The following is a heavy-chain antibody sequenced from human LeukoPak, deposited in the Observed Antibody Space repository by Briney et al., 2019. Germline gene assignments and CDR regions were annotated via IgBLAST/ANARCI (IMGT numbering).Heavy chain of an antibody. CDR1: GFTFSSYG. Sequence: GGSLRLSCAASGFTFSSYGMNWVRQAPGKGLEWVASVSSTGSYIYYADSGKGRFTISRDNSKNTLYLQMNSLRAEDTAVYYCAKRPLAMVRGVITWGQGTLVTVSS. CDR2: VSSTGSYI. CDR3: AKRPLAMVRGVIT. V-gene: IGHV3-21*04. D-gene: IGHD3-10*01. J-gene: IGHJ5*02.